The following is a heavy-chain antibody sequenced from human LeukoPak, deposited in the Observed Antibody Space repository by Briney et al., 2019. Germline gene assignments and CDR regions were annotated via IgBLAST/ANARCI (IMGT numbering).Heavy chain of an antibody. CDR3: AKDRGRYYDSSGYDY. V-gene: IGHV3-7*03. CDR1: GFTFSSYW. Sequence: GGSLRLSCAASGFTFSSYWMSWVRQAPGKGLEWVANIKQDGSEKYYVDSVKGRFTISRDNAKNSLYLQMNSLRAEDTAVYYCAKDRGRYYDSSGYDYWGQGTLVTVSS. D-gene: IGHD3-22*01. CDR2: IKQDGSEK. J-gene: IGHJ4*02.